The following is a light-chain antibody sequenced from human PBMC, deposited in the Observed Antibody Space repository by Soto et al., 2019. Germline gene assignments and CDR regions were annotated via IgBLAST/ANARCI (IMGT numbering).Light chain of an antibody. J-gene: IGKJ5*01. CDR3: QQYDNWPMT. V-gene: IGKV3-15*01. CDR1: QSVSSN. Sequence: ERVMTQSPATLSVSPGERATLSCSASQSVSSNLAWYQQKPGQAPRLFIYGASTRATAIPPMFSGSGSGTEFTLTISSLQSEDFAVYYCQQYDNWPMTFGQGTRLEIK. CDR2: GAS.